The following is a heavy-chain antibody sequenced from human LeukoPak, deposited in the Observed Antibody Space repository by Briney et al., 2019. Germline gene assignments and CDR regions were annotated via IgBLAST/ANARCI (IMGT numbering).Heavy chain of an antibody. J-gene: IGHJ4*02. D-gene: IGHD3-9*01. CDR2: IYYSGST. V-gene: IGHV4-59*06. CDR3: ARAPDPTYYDILTGPYYFDY. Sequence: SETLSLTCTVSGGSISSYYWSWIRQHPGKGLEWIGYIYYSGSTYYDPSLKSRVTISVDTSKNQFSLKLSSVTAADTAVYYCARAPDPTYYDILTGPYYFDYWGQGTLVTVSS. CDR1: GGSISSYY.